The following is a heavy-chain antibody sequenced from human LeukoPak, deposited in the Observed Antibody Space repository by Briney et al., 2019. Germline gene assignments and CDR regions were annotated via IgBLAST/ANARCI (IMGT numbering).Heavy chain of an antibody. CDR1: GSISGYY. J-gene: IGHJ3*01. CDR2: IYTSGST. D-gene: IGHD2-2*01. Sequence: PSETLSLTCTVSGSISGYYWSWIRQPPGKGLEWIGYIYTSGSTNYNPSLESRVTISVDTSKNQFSLDLSSVTAADTAVYYCARQKCTSTSCLTKNAFDFWGQGTMVTVSS. V-gene: IGHV4-4*09. CDR3: ARQKCTSTSCLTKNAFDF.